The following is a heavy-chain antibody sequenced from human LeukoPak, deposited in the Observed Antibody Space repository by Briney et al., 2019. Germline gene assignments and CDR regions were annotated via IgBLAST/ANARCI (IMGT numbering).Heavy chain of an antibody. CDR1: GFTFSSYS. Sequence: GGSLRLSFAASGFTFSSYSMNWVRQAPGKGLEWVSAISGSGGSTYYADSVKGRFTISRDNSKNTLYLQMNSLRAEDTAVYYCAKVGSSGWTRAFDIWGQGTMVTVSS. CDR3: AKVGSSGWTRAFDI. CDR2: ISGSGGST. V-gene: IGHV3-23*01. J-gene: IGHJ3*02. D-gene: IGHD6-19*01.